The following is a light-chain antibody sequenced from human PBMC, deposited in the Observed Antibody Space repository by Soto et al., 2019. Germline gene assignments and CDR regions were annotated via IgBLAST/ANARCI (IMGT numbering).Light chain of an antibody. CDR1: QSVTSW. Sequence: DIQMTQSPSSLSASVGDRVTITCRASQSVTSWLAWYQQKPGKVPKLLIYEASTLESGVPSRFSGGGSGTEFTLTISNLQAEDLATYYCQEYSTFSFGQGTKMEIK. CDR2: EAS. CDR3: QEYSTFS. J-gene: IGKJ2*01. V-gene: IGKV1-5*01.